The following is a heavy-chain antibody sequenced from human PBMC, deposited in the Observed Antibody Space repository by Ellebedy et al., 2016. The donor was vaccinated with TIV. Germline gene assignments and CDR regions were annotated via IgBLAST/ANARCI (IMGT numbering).Heavy chain of an antibody. CDR3: ARDRHLVVTAILDY. Sequence: GESLKISXAASGFTFSSYKMNWVRQAPGKGLEWVSSIPSYGSDKYYADSVQGRVTISRDNAKNSLFLQMNSLRAEDTAVYYCARDRHLVVTAILDYWGQGTLVTVSS. CDR2: IPSYGSDK. J-gene: IGHJ4*02. CDR1: GFTFSSYK. D-gene: IGHD2-21*02. V-gene: IGHV3-21*01.